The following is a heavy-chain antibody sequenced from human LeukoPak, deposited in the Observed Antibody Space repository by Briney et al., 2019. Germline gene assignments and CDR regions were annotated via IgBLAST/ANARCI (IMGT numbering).Heavy chain of an antibody. CDR3: ASEGGYCSSTSCYSGY. V-gene: IGHV1-69-2*01. CDR2: VDPEDGET. CDR1: GYTFTDYY. Sequence: ASVKVSCKVSGYTFTDYYMHWVQQAPGKGLEWMGLVDPEDGETIHAEKFQGRVTITADTSTATAYMELSSLRSEDTAVYYCASEGGYCSSTSCYSGYWGQGTLVTVSS. J-gene: IGHJ4*02. D-gene: IGHD2-2*02.